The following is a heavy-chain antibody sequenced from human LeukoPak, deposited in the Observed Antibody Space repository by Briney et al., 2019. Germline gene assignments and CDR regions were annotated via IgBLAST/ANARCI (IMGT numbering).Heavy chain of an antibody. J-gene: IGHJ4*02. CDR2: IHYTGST. CDR3: ARLSKDTVVLPAAMAHYFDY. CDR1: GGSISGYY. Sequence: SETLSLTCTVSGGSISGYYWSWIRQPPGKGLQFIGYIHYTGSTNYNPSLESRVPLSVDTSKNQFSLKLRSVTAADTAVYYCARLSKDTVVLPAAMAHYFDYWGQGTLVTVSS. V-gene: IGHV4-59*08. D-gene: IGHD2-2*01.